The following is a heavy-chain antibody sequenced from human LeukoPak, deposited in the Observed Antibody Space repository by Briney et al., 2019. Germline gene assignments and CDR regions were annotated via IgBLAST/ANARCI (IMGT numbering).Heavy chain of an antibody. CDR2: INLSGSAQ. CDR3: AAWGLHNY. CDR1: GFDFSAYW. Sequence: GGSLRLSCSASGFDFSAYWMNWVRHAPGKGPEWVANINLSGSAQLYVDSVEGRCTISRDNAKSSLYLQMNGLRVEDTAVYYCAAWGLHNYWGQGTLVTVSS. J-gene: IGHJ4*02. V-gene: IGHV3-7*01. D-gene: IGHD5-24*01.